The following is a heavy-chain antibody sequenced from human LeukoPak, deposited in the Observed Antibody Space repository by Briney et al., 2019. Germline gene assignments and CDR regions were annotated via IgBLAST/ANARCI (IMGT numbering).Heavy chain of an antibody. J-gene: IGHJ4*02. CDR3: AKERHSYRAYYFDY. D-gene: IGHD5-18*01. CDR1: GFTFSSYG. Sequence: GGSLRLSCAGSGFTFSSYGMHWVRQAPGKGLEWVAVISYDGSNKYYVDSVKGRFTIYRDNSKNTLYLQMNSLRGEDTAVYYCAKERHSYRAYYFDYWGQGTLVTVSS. CDR2: ISYDGSNK. V-gene: IGHV3-30*18.